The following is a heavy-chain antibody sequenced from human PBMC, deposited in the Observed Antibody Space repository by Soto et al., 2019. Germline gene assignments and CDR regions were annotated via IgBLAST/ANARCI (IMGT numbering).Heavy chain of an antibody. CDR2: ISYDGSNK. J-gene: IGHJ4*02. CDR1: GFTFSSDG. Sequence: QVQLVESGGGVVQPGRSLRLSCAASGFTFSSDGMHWVRQAPGKGLEWVAVISYDGSNKYYADSVKGRFTISRDNSKNTLYLQMNSLRAEDTAVYYCAKDSGPSGWNFDYWGQGTLVTVSS. D-gene: IGHD6-19*01. CDR3: AKDSGPSGWNFDY. V-gene: IGHV3-30*18.